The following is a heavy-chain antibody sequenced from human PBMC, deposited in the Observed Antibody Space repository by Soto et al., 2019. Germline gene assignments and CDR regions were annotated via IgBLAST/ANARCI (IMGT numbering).Heavy chain of an antibody. CDR3: ARDLSWGSNWYYYMDV. D-gene: IGHD7-27*01. Sequence: EVQLVESVGGLVQPGGSLRLSCATSGVILSDCAMSWVRQAPRKGLEWVSYISSSSSVIDYADSVKGRFTVSRHTARHSLYLHMNSLRAEDTDVYYCARDLSWGSNWYYYMDVWGKGTTVTVSS. V-gene: IGHV3-48*01. CDR2: ISSSSSVI. J-gene: IGHJ6*03. CDR1: GVILSDCA.